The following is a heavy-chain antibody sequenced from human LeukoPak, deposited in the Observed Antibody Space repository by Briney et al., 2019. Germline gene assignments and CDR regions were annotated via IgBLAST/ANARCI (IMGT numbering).Heavy chain of an antibody. D-gene: IGHD3-10*01. CDR3: ARGNYGSGDRLARLFDY. CDR1: GYTFTSYG. CDR2: ISAYNGNT. V-gene: IGHV1-18*01. J-gene: IGHJ4*02. Sequence: ASVKVSCKASGYTFTSYGISWVRQAPGQGLEWMGWISAYNGNTNYAQKLQGRVTMTTDTSTSTAYMELRSLRSDDTAVYYCARGNYGSGDRLARLFDYWGQGTLVTVSS.